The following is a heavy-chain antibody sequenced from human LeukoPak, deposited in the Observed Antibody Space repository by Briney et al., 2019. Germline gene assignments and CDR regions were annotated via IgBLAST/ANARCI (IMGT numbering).Heavy chain of an antibody. V-gene: IGHV4-39*01. CDR3: ARSSYSSGEVDV. Sequence: SETLSLTCTVSGGSISSYYWSWIRQPPGKGLEWIGSIYYSGSTYYNPSLKSRVTISVDTSKNQFSLKLSSVTAADTAVYYCARSSYSSGEVDVWGKGTTVTISS. CDR2: IYYSGST. CDR1: GGSISSYY. J-gene: IGHJ6*04. D-gene: IGHD6-19*01.